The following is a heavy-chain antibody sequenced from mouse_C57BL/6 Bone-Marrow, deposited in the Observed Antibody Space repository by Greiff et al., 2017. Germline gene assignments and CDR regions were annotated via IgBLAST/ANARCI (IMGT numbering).Heavy chain of an antibody. V-gene: IGHV1-4*01. CDR2: INPSSGYT. J-gene: IGHJ2*01. Sequence: QVQLQQSGAELARPGASVKMSCKASGYTFTSYTMHWVKQRPGQGLEWIGYINPSSGYTKYNQKFKDKATLTADKSSSTAYMQLSSLTSEDSAVYYCARSLPTVVASDYWGQGTTLTVSS. D-gene: IGHD1-1*01. CDR3: ARSLPTVVASDY. CDR1: GYTFTSYT.